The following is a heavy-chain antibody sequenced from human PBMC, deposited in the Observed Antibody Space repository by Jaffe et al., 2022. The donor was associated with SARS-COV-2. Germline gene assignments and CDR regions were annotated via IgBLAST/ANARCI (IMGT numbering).Heavy chain of an antibody. J-gene: IGHJ1*01. CDR3: ASGGSDYVWGSYFSQDGQDGFQH. CDR2: ISYDGSNK. CDR1: GFTFSSYA. Sequence: QVQLVESGGGVVQPGRSLRLSCAASGFTFSSYAMHWVRQAPGKGLEWVAVISYDGSNKYYADSVKGRFTISRDNSKNTLYLQMNSLRAEDTAVYYCASGGSDYVWGSYFSQDGQDGFQHWGQGTLVTVSS. D-gene: IGHD3-16*01. V-gene: IGHV3-30-3*01.